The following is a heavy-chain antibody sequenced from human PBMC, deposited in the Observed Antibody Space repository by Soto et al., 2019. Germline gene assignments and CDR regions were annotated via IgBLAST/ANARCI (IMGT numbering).Heavy chain of an antibody. CDR3: TRGYCTSNSCHYYYDY. CDR1: GGSISSYY. V-gene: IGHV4-59*12. CDR2: IYYSGST. Sequence: KPSETLSLTCTVSGGSISSYYWSWIRQPPGKGLEWIGYIYYSGSTNYNPSLKSRVTISVDTSKNLFSLKLSSVAAADTAVYYCTRGYCTSNSCHYYYDYWGQGTPVTVSS. D-gene: IGHD2-2*01. J-gene: IGHJ4*02.